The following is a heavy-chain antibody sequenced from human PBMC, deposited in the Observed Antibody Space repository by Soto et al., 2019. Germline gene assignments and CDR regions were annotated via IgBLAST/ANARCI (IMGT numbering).Heavy chain of an antibody. V-gene: IGHV3-64D*06. J-gene: IGHJ4*01. Sequence: GGSLRLSCSASGFTFSDYTMHWVRQTSEKRLQYISIIDSNGQITDYAESVKGRFAISRDNSKNTLSLQMTSLRTDDTAVYYRVKDRLRDCTSTGCCLPADWGHRTPVTVSS. CDR1: GFTFSDYT. D-gene: IGHD2-2*01. CDR3: VKDRLRDCTSTGCCLPAD. CDR2: IDSNGQIT.